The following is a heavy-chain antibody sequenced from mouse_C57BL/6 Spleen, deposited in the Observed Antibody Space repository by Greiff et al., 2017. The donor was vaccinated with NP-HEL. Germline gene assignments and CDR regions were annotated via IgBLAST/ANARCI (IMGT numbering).Heavy chain of an antibody. Sequence: VQLQQSGPELVKPGASVKISCKASGYSFTSYYIHWVKQRPGQGLEWIGWIYPGSGNTKYNEKFKGKATLTADTSSSTAYMQLSSLTSEDSAVYYCADGGYYAMDYWGQGTSVTVSS. J-gene: IGHJ4*01. D-gene: IGHD2-3*01. CDR1: GYSFTSYY. V-gene: IGHV1-66*01. CDR2: IYPGSGNT. CDR3: ADGGYYAMDY.